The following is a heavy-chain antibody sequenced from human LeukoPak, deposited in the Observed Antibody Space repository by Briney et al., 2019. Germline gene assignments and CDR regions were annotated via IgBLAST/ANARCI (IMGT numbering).Heavy chain of an antibody. Sequence: GGSLRLSCAASGFTFSSYAMHWVRQAPGKGLEWVSLISADGGSTFSADSVKGRFSISRDNSKNSLYLQMNSLRSEDTAMYYCAKESGKFDYWGQGTPVAVSS. J-gene: IGHJ4*02. CDR3: AKESGKFDY. V-gene: IGHV3-43*02. CDR1: GFTFSSYA. CDR2: ISADGGST.